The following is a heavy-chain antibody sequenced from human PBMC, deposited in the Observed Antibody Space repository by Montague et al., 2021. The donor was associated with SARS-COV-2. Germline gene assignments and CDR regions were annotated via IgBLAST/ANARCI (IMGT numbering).Heavy chain of an antibody. CDR1: GFTFSSYA. Sequence: SLRLSCAASGFTFSSYAMSWVRQAPGKGLQWVSGISGSGGTAYYADSLKGRFTISRDNSENTVYLQMNSLRAEDTAVYFCARNPPDFGDYEFDPWGQGTLVTVSS. CDR2: ISGSGGTA. V-gene: IGHV3-23*01. CDR3: ARNPPDFGDYEFDP. J-gene: IGHJ5*02. D-gene: IGHD4-17*01.